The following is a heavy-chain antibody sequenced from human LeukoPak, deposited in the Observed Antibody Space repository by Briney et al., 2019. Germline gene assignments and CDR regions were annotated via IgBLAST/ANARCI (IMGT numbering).Heavy chain of an antibody. J-gene: IGHJ6*03. CDR3: ARGQAQQWLVSPWNYYYMDV. Sequence: PGGSLRLSCAASGFTVSSNYMSWVRLAPGKGLEWVSVIYSGGSTYYADSVKGRFTISSDNSKNTLYLQMNSLRAEDTAVYYCARGQAQQWLVSPWNYYYMDVWGKGTTVTISS. D-gene: IGHD6-19*01. CDR1: GFTVSSNY. CDR2: IYSGGST. V-gene: IGHV3-53*01.